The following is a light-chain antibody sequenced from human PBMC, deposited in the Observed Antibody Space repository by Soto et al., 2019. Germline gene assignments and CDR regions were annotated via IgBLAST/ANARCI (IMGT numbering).Light chain of an antibody. CDR3: QQYNNWPLWT. J-gene: IGKJ1*01. CDR1: RNISSN. CDR2: GAS. V-gene: IGKV3-15*01. Sequence: VMTQSPATLSLSPGERATLSCRTGRNISSNYLTWYQQRPGQAPRLLIYGASTRATGIPARFSGSGSGTEFTLTISSLQSEDFAVYYCQQYNNWPLWTFGQGTKVDIK.